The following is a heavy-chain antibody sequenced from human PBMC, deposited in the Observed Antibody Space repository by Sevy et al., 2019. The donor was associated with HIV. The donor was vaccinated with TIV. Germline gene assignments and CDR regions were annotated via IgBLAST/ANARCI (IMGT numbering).Heavy chain of an antibody. CDR1: GFSFSYYG. J-gene: IGHJ6*02. D-gene: IGHD1-26*01. Sequence: GGSLRLSCIGSGFSFSYYGVHWVRQSPGKGLDWVALISHDGINEYYADSVKGRFTISRDNSKNTVYLEMNSLRNEDTAIYFCANAYSGSYSHSFLYALDVWGQGTTVTVSS. CDR2: ISHDGINE. V-gene: IGHV3-30*18. CDR3: ANAYSGSYSHSFLYALDV.